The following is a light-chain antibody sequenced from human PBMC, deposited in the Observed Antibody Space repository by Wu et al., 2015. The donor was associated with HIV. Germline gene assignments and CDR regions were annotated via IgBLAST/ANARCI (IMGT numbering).Light chain of an antibody. CDR1: QTVKNN. CDR2: DAS. V-gene: IGKV3-15*01. CDR3: QQYNNWSPYT. J-gene: IGKJ2*01. Sequence: EIVMTQSPVTLSVSPGEGATLSCRASQTVKNNLAWSQQRPGQAPRLLIYDASTRATGIPARFSGRGSGTEFTLTISSMQSEDFAVYYCQQYNNWSPYTFGQGTKLEIK.